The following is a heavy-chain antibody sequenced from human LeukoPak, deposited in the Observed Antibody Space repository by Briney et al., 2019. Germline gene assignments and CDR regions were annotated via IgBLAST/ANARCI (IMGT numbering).Heavy chain of an antibody. CDR3: ARDGLPLLDFWSGYSAFFDY. Sequence: GASVKVSCKASGYTFTGYYMHWVRQAPGQGLEWMGWINPNSGGTNYAQKFQGRVTMTRDTSISTAYMELSRLRSDNTAVYYCARDGLPLLDFWSGYSAFFDYWGQGTLVTVSS. CDR1: GYTFTGYY. CDR2: INPNSGGT. J-gene: IGHJ4*02. D-gene: IGHD3-3*01. V-gene: IGHV1-2*02.